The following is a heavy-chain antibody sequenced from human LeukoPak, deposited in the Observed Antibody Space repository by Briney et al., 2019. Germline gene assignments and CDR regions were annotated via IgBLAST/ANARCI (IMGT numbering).Heavy chain of an antibody. CDR2: ISSSGSTI. J-gene: IGHJ4*02. CDR3: ATYRQVLLPFES. CDR1: GFTFSDYY. Sequence: GGSLRLSCAASGFTFSDYYMSWIRQAPGKGLEWVSYISSSGSTIYYADSVKGRFTISRDNSKSTLSLQMNSLRAEDTAIYYCATYRQVLLPFESWGQGTLVTVSS. D-gene: IGHD2-8*02. V-gene: IGHV3-11*01.